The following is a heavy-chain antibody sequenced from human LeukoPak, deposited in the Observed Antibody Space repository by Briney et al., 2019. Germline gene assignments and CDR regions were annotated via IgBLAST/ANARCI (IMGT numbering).Heavy chain of an antibody. CDR3: ARDARYYYDSSGFDY. Sequence: PSETLSLTCTVSGYSISSGYYWSWIRQPPGKGLEWIGSIYHSGSTYYNPSLKSRVTISVDTSKNQFSLKLSSVTAADTAVYYCARDARYYYDSSGFDYWGQGTLVTVSS. J-gene: IGHJ4*02. V-gene: IGHV4-38-2*02. D-gene: IGHD3-22*01. CDR1: GYSISSGYY. CDR2: IYHSGST.